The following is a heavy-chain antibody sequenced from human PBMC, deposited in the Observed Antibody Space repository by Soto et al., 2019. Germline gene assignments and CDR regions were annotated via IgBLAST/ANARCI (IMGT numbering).Heavy chain of an antibody. Sequence: ASVKVSCKASGYTFTSYGISWVRQAPGQGLEWMGWISAYNGNTNYAQKLPGRVTMTTDTSTSTAYMELRSLRSDDTAVYYCARGGYDVWRGYPLFFQHWGQGTLVTVSS. CDR3: ARGGYDVWRGYPLFFQH. J-gene: IGHJ1*01. CDR2: ISAYNGNT. D-gene: IGHD3-3*01. CDR1: GYTFTSYG. V-gene: IGHV1-18*04.